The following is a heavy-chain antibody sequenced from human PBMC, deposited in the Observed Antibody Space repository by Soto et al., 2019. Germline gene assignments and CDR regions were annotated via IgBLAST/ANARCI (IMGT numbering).Heavy chain of an antibody. V-gene: IGHV4-30-2*01. CDR1: GGSISSGGYS. CDR2: IYHSGST. Sequence: SETLSLTCAVSGGSISSGGYSWSWIRQPPGKGLEWIGYIYHSGSTYYNPSLKSRVTISVDRSKNQFSLKLSSVTAADTAVYYCARGLSYDILTGYYNWFDPWGQGTLVTVSS. CDR3: ARGLSYDILTGYYNWFDP. J-gene: IGHJ5*02. D-gene: IGHD3-9*01.